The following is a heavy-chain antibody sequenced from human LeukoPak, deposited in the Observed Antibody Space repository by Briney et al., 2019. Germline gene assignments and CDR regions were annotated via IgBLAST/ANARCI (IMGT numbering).Heavy chain of an antibody. CDR1: GGSISSGDYY. CDR3: ARDFVSYWYFDL. CDR2: IYYSGST. Sequence: ASETLSLTCTVSGGSISSGDYYWSWIRQPPGKGLEWIGYIYYSGSTYYNPSLKSRVTISVDTSKNQFSLKLSSVTAADTAMYYCARDFVSYWYFDLWGRGTLVTVSS. J-gene: IGHJ2*01. D-gene: IGHD2-21*01. V-gene: IGHV4-30-4*01.